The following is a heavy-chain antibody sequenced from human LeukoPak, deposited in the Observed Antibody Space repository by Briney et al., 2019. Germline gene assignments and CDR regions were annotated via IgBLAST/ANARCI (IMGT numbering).Heavy chain of an antibody. J-gene: IGHJ4*02. V-gene: IGHV3-30*18. CDR2: ISYDGSNK. Sequence: GGSLRLSCAASGFTFSSYGMHWVRQAPGKGLEWVAVISYDGSNKYYADSVKGRFTISRDNSKNTLYLQMNSLRAEDTAVYYCANLGWAPLGYWGQGTLVTVSS. D-gene: IGHD1-26*01. CDR3: ANLGWAPLGY. CDR1: GFTFSSYG.